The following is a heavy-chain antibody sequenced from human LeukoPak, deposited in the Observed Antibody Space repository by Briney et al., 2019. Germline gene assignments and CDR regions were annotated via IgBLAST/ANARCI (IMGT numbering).Heavy chain of an antibody. V-gene: IGHV4-31*03. CDR2: IYYSGST. D-gene: IGHD4-17*01. J-gene: IGHJ4*02. CDR3: ARGDDGDFPFDY. CDR1: GGSISSGGYY. Sequence: SQTLSLTCTVSGGSISSGGYYWSWIRQHPGKGLEWIGYIYYSGSTYYNPSLKSRVTISVDTFKNQFSLKLSSVTAADTAVYYCARGDDGDFPFDYWGQGTLVTVSS.